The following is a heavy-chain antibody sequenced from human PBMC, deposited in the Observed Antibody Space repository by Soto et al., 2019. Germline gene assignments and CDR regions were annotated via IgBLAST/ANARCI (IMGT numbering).Heavy chain of an antibody. J-gene: IGHJ3*02. D-gene: IGHD3-10*01. Sequence: QVQLQESGPGLVKPSETLSLTCTVSGGSISSYYWSWIRQPPGQGLEWLGYIYYSGSTNYNPSLKSRVTISVDTSKDQFSLKLSSVTAADTAVYYCARDDRGVIRNGGAFDIWGQGTMVTVSS. CDR1: GGSISSYY. CDR3: ARDDRGVIRNGGAFDI. CDR2: IYYSGST. V-gene: IGHV4-59*01.